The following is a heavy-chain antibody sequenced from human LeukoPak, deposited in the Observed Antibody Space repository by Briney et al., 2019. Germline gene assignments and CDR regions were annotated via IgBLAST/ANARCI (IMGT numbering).Heavy chain of an antibody. CDR2: IYSVGST. V-gene: IGHV3-66*01. CDR3: AARSRGGWSGLGY. Sequence: GGSLRLSCEASGFTVSSNYMSWVRQPPRKGGDGVSVIYSVGSTYYADSVKGRFTISRDNSKNTLYLQMNSLRAEDTAVYYCAARSRGGWSGLGYWGQGTLVTVSS. D-gene: IGHD6-19*01. CDR1: GFTVSSNY. J-gene: IGHJ4*02.